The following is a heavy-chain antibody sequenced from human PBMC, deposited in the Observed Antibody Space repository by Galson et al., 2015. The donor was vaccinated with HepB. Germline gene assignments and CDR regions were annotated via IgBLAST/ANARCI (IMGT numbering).Heavy chain of an antibody. D-gene: IGHD3-22*01. V-gene: IGHV3-48*01. CDR1: GFTFSSYS. CDR2: ITTSSSNI. CDR3: ARGRSGYYFDY. Sequence: SLRLSCAASGFTFSSYSMNWVRQAPGKGLEWVSFITTSSSNIYYADSVKGRFTISRDNAKNSLYLQMNSLRAEDTAVYYCARGRSGYYFDYWGQGTLVTVSS. J-gene: IGHJ4*02.